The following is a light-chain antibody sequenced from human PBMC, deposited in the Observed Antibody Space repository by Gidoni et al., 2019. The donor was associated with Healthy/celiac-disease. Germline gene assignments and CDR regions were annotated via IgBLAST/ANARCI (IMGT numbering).Light chain of an antibody. CDR1: KDISNY. CDR2: DAS. Sequence: DIQMTQSPSSLLAAVGDRITITCQPSKDISNYLNWYQQKPGKAPKLLMYDASNMETGVPSRFSGSRSATDFTFTISSLQPEDIATYYCQQYDNLPLVTFXXXTRLEIK. V-gene: IGKV1-33*01. J-gene: IGKJ5*01. CDR3: QQYDNLPLVT.